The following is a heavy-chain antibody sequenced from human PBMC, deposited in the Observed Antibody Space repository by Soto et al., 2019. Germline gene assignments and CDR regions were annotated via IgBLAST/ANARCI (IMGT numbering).Heavy chain of an antibody. D-gene: IGHD4-17*01. CDR2: ISFDGNSK. Sequence: GGSLRLSCAASGFTYSTYGMHWVRQAPGKGLEWVAVISFDGNSKYYAESVKGRFTISRDNSKNTMDLQMNSLRVEDTALYYCAKDMKWGGMTTIHYFDSWGQGTLVTVSS. CDR1: GFTYSTYG. J-gene: IGHJ4*02. CDR3: AKDMKWGGMTTIHYFDS. V-gene: IGHV3-30*18.